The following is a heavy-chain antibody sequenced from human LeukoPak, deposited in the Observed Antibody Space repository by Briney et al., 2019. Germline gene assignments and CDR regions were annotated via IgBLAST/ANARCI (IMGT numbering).Heavy chain of an antibody. CDR1: GGSIIVSAW. J-gene: IGHJ4*02. CDR2: IFHSGST. D-gene: IGHD1-26*01. V-gene: IGHV4-4*02. CDR3: ARAFSGSYLYYFDY. Sequence: SETLSLTCAVSGGSIIVSAWWSWVRQPPGKGLEWIGEIFHSGSTNYNPSLKSRVTISMDKSKNQFSLKLTSVTAADTAVYYCARAFSGSYLYYFDYWGQGTLVTVSS.